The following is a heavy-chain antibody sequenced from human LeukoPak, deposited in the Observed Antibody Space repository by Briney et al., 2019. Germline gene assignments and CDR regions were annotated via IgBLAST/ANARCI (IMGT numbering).Heavy chain of an antibody. J-gene: IGHJ1*01. Sequence: GRSLRLSCAASGFTFSSYAMHWVRQAPGKGLGWVAVISYDGSNKYYADSVKGRFTISRDNSKNTLYLQMNSLRAEDTAVYYCARDPGGRSSASMGYFQHWGQGTLVTVSS. D-gene: IGHD3-22*01. CDR1: GFTFSSYA. V-gene: IGHV3-30*01. CDR3: ARDPGGRSSASMGYFQH. CDR2: ISYDGSNK.